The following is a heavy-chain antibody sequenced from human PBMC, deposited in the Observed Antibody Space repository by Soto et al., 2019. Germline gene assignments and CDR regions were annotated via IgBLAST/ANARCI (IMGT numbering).Heavy chain of an antibody. J-gene: IGHJ4*02. CDR3: VRGTDYYDSSGYYYIFDY. CDR1: GGSVGSGSYY. V-gene: IGHV4-61*01. Sequence: SETLSLTCTVSGGSVGSGSYYWGWIRHPPGKGLEWIGYIYYSGSTNYNPSLKSRVTISVDTSKNQFSLKLSSVTAADTAVYYCVRGTDYYDSSGYYYIFDYWGQGTLVTVSS. CDR2: IYYSGST. D-gene: IGHD3-22*01.